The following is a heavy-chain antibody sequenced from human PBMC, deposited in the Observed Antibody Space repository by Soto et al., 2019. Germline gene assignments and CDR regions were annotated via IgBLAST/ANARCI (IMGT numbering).Heavy chain of an antibody. CDR2: IKEDGSVE. V-gene: IGHV3-7*01. CDR3: VPQVFRMDV. J-gene: IGHJ6*02. CDR1: GFTFNHFW. Sequence: EVQVVESGGGLVQPGGSLRLSCVASGFTFNHFWISWVRQAPGKGLEWVANIKEDGSVEDYVDSVKGRFTISRDNTKNSLYLQMNSLRVEDTAVYFCVPQVFRMDVWGQGATVTVSS.